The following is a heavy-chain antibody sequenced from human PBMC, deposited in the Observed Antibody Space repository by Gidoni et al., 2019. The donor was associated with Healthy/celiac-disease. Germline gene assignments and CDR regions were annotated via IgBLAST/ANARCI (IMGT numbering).Heavy chain of an antibody. J-gene: IGHJ6*02. CDR3: ARGWNAPGRYDYVWGSYRGYYYYGMDV. CDR2: IYSGGST. Sequence: VQLVVSGGGLIKPGGSLRLSRAASGFTASRNYMSSVRLAPWKGLEWGSVIYSGGSTYYAESVKGRFTISRDNSKNKLYLQMNSLRAEDTAGYYCARGWNAPGRYDYVWGSYRGYYYYGMDVWGQGTTVTVSS. D-gene: IGHD3-16*02. V-gene: IGHV3-53*01. CDR1: GFTASRNY.